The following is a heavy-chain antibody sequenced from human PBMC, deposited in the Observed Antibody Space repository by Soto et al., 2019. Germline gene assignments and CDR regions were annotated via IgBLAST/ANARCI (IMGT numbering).Heavy chain of an antibody. CDR3: ARYFWSGYYHFDY. J-gene: IGHJ4*02. CDR2: INAGNGNT. D-gene: IGHD3-3*01. CDR1: GYTFTSYA. V-gene: IGHV1-3*01. Sequence: ASVKVSCKASGYTFTSYAMHWVRQAPGQKLEWMGWINAGNGNTKYSQKFQGRVTITRDTSASTAYMELSSPRSEDTAVYCCARYFWSGYYHFDYWGQGGLVTVSS.